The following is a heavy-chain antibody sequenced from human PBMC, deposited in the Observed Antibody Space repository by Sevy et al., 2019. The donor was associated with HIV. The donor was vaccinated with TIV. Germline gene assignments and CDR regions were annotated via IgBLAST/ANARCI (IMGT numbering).Heavy chain of an antibody. CDR2: LSFGCGEI. D-gene: IGHD2-8*01. V-gene: IGHV3-23*01. CDR3: AREGCTKPQDY. Sequence: GGSLRLSCAASGFTFSKYSMSWVRQPPGKGLEWVSTLSFGCGEINYADSVKGRFTISRDNSKSSVYLQMNNLRPEDTAVYYCAREGCTKPQDYWGQGTLVTASS. CDR1: GFTFSKYS. J-gene: IGHJ4*02.